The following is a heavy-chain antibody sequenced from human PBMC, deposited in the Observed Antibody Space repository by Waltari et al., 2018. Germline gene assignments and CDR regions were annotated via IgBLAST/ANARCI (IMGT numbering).Heavy chain of an antibody. J-gene: IGHJ4*02. D-gene: IGHD2-2*01. CDR1: GYTFTSYG. CDR3: ARADCSSTSCAPPNYYFDY. V-gene: IGHV1-18*01. CDR2: ISAYNGNT. Sequence: QVQLVQSGAEVKKPGASVKVSCKASGYTFTSYGISWVRQAPGQGLEWMGWISAYNGNTNYAQKLQGRVTMTTDTSTSTAYMELRSLRSDDTAVYYCARADCSSTSCAPPNYYFDYWGQGTLVTVSS.